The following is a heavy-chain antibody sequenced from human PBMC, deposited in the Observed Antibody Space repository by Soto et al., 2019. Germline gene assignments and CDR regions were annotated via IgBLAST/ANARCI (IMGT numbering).Heavy chain of an antibody. D-gene: IGHD3-3*01. V-gene: IGHV3-48*03. J-gene: IGHJ4*02. CDR2: ISSSGSTI. CDR1: GFTFSSYE. CDR3: ARADYDFWSGSGGGYFDD. Sequence: PGGSLRLSCAASGFTFSSYEMNWVRQAPGKGLEWVSYISSSGSTIYYADSVKGRFTISRDNAKNSLYLQMNSLRAEDTAVYYCARADYDFWSGSGGGYFDDWGQGTLVTVSS.